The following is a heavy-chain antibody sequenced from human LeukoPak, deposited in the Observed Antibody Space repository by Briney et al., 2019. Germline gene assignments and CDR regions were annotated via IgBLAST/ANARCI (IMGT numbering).Heavy chain of an antibody. J-gene: IGHJ4*02. D-gene: IGHD3-9*01. CDR3: ARGVLTGYYGDFDY. CDR2: IYYSDS. Sequence: PSQTLSLTCTVSGGSVSSGGYYWSWIRQHPGKGLEWIGYIYYSDSYYNPSLKSRVSISVDTPKNQFSLNLNSVTAADTAVYYCARGVLTGYYGDFDYWGQGTLVTVSS. V-gene: IGHV4-31*03. CDR1: GGSVSSGGYY.